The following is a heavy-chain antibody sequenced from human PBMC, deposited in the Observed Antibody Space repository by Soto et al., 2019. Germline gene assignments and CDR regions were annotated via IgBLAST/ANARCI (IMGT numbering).Heavy chain of an antibody. D-gene: IGHD6-19*01. CDR2: AYHNGLT. CDR3: ARDAAVPGESDRFDY. V-gene: IGHV4-4*02. Sequence: SETLSLTCAVSGDSVSSNVWWSWVRQPPGKGLEWIGEAYHNGLTDYNPSLKSRVTMSVDTSKNEFSLKLTSLTAANTAIYYCARDAAVPGESDRFDYWGQGTLVTVSS. J-gene: IGHJ4*02. CDR1: GDSVSSNVW.